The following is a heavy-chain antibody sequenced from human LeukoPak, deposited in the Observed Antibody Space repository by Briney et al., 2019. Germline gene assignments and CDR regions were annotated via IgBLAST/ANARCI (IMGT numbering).Heavy chain of an antibody. CDR2: IIPIFGTA. Sequence: GASVKVSCKASGGTFSSYAISWVRQAPGQGLEWMGGIIPIFGTANYAQKFQGRVTITADESTSTAYMELSSLRSEDTAVYYCARESEVAVAGGYGVAFDYWGQGTLVTVSS. CDR3: ARESEVAVAGGYGVAFDY. V-gene: IGHV1-69*01. J-gene: IGHJ4*02. CDR1: GGTFSSYA. D-gene: IGHD6-19*01.